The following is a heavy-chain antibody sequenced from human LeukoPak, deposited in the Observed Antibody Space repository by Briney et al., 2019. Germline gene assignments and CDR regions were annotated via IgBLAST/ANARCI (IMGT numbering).Heavy chain of an antibody. J-gene: IGHJ4*02. CDR2: INPSGGST. CDR3: ARVKIAVAGTGPADC. CDR1: RYIFTSYY. Sequence: ASVKVSCKASRYIFTSYYMHWVRQAPGQGLEWMGIINPSGGSTSYAHKFQGRVTMTRDTSTSTVYMELSSLRSEDTAVYYCARVKIAVAGTGPADCWGQGTLVTVSS. D-gene: IGHD6-19*01. V-gene: IGHV1-46*01.